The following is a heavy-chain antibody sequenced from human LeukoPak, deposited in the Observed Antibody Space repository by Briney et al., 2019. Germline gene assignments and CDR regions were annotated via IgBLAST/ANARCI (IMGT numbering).Heavy chain of an antibody. V-gene: IGHV3-7*01. J-gene: IGHJ5*02. CDR2: IKQDGSEK. CDR1: GFTFSNYF. D-gene: IGHD3-10*01. Sequence: PGGSLRLSCAASGFTFSNYFMSWVREAPGKGLEWVANIKQDGSEKYYVDSVKGRFTISRDNAKNSLYLQMNSLRAEDTAVYYCARDSAGFDPWGQGTLVTVSS. CDR3: ARDSAGFDP.